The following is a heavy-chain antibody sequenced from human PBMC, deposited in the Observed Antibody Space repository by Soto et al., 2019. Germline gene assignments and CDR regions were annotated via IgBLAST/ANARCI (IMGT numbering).Heavy chain of an antibody. CDR2: INSGNCNT. CDR1: GYTFTSYA. D-gene: IGHD2-15*01. Sequence: ASVKVSCKASGYTFTSYAMHWVRQAPGQRHEWMGWINSGNCNTKYSQKFQGRVTITRDTSASTAYMELSSLSSEDTAVYYCARDAVGFGGYCSGGSCPDFDYWGQGTLVTVSS. J-gene: IGHJ4*02. CDR3: ARDAVGFGGYCSGGSCPDFDY. V-gene: IGHV1-3*01.